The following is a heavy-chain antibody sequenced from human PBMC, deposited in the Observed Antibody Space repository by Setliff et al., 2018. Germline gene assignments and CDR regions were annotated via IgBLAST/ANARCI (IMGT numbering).Heavy chain of an antibody. D-gene: IGHD2-2*01. CDR2: ISA. CDR3: TRGPKDFVVPPTANIFDY. V-gene: IGHV1-18*01. J-gene: IGHJ4*02. CDR1: GYTFISYG. Sequence: AASVKVSCKTSGYTFISYGINWVRQAPGQGLEWMGWISAYAQKFQGRVTMTTDTSTNTAFMELRSLRSDDTAVYYCTRGPKDFVVPPTANIFDYWGQGTVVTVSS.